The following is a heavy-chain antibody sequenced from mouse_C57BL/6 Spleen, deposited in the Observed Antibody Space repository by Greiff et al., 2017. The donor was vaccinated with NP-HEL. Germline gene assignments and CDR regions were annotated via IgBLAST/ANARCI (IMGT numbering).Heavy chain of an antibody. D-gene: IGHD1-1*01. CDR1: GYTFTDYE. V-gene: IGHV1-15*01. J-gene: IGHJ2*01. Sequence: VQLQQSGAELVRPGASVTLSCKASGYTFTDYEMHWVKQTPVHGLEWIGAIDPETGGTAYNQKSKGKAILTADKSSSTAYMELRSLTSEDSAVYYCTVITKDYWGQGTTLTVSS. CDR2: IDPETGGT. CDR3: TVITKDY.